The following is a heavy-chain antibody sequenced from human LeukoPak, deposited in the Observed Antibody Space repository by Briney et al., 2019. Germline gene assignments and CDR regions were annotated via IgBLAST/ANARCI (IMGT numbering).Heavy chain of an antibody. J-gene: IGHJ6*02. CDR1: GSTFTGYY. CDR3: TRATSVVVPAAVHTYYGMDV. D-gene: IGHD2-2*01. CDR2: INPNSGGT. Sequence: GASVKVSCKASGSTFTGYYMHWVRQAPGQGLEWMGWINPNSGGTDYAQKFQGRVTMTRDTSLSTACMELSRLRYDDTAVYYCTRATSVVVPAAVHTYYGMDVWGQGTTVTVSS. V-gene: IGHV1-2*02.